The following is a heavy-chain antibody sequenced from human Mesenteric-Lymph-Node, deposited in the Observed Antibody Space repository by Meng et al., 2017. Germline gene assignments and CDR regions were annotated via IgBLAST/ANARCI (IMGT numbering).Heavy chain of an antibody. CDR1: GGSINTALYY. CDR2: IYYSGST. CDR3: ASLIDSSSWYPSAGWFDP. Sequence: SETLSLTCTVSGGSINTALYYWSWIRQHPGKGLEWIGYIYYSGSTNYNPSLKSRVTISVDASKNQFSLKLSSVTAADTAVYYCASLIDSSSWYPSAGWFDPWGQGTLVTVSS. D-gene: IGHD6-13*01. V-gene: IGHV4-61*01. J-gene: IGHJ5*02.